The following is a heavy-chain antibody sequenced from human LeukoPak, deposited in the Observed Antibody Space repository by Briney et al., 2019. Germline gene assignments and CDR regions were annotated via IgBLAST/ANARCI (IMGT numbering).Heavy chain of an antibody. V-gene: IGHV1-2*02. Sequence: ASVKVSCKASGYTFTGYYMHWVRQAPGQGLEWMGWINPNSGGTNYAQKFQGRVTMTRDTSISTAYMELSRLRSDDTAVYYCARAIVVVPAAIHYAFDIWGQGTMVTVSS. CDR3: ARAIVVVPAAIHYAFDI. J-gene: IGHJ3*02. CDR2: INPNSGGT. CDR1: GYTFTGYY. D-gene: IGHD2-2*01.